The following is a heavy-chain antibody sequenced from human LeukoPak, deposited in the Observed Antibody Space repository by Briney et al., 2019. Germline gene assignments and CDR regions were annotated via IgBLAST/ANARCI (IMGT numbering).Heavy chain of an antibody. Sequence: GGSLRLSCAASGFTFSSYSMNWVRQAPGKGLEWVSSISSSSSYIYYADSVNGRFTTSRDNAKNSLYLQMNSLRAEDTAVYYCATRPPPLGYCSSTSCSPLDYWGQGTLVTVSS. CDR2: ISSSSSYI. V-gene: IGHV3-21*01. CDR3: ATRPPPLGYCSSTSCSPLDY. J-gene: IGHJ4*02. CDR1: GFTFSSYS. D-gene: IGHD2-2*01.